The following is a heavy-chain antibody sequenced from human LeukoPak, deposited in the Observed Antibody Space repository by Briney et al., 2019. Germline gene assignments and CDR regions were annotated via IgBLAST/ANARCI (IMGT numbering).Heavy chain of an antibody. D-gene: IGHD6-19*01. CDR2: FDPEDSET. V-gene: IGHV1-24*01. J-gene: IGHJ5*02. CDR3: AIDRGQVAGTGWYWFDP. CDR1: GYTLSELF. Sequence: ASVKVSCKVSGYTLSELFMHWVPQAPGKGPEWMGGFDPEDSETIYAQNFQGRVTMTEDTSTDTAYMELSSLTSEDTAVYYCAIDRGQVAGTGWYWFDPWGQGTLVTVSS.